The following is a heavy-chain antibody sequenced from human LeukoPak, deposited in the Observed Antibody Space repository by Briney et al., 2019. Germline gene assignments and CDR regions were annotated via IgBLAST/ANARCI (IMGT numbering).Heavy chain of an antibody. J-gene: IGHJ4*02. CDR1: GFTFSSYG. Sequence: GGSLRLSCAASGFTFSSYGMHWVRQAPGKGLERVAFIRYDGSNKYYADSVKGRFTISRDNSKNTLYLQMNSLRAEDTAVYYCAKDQAPQDIVVVPAYWGQGTLVTVSS. CDR2: IRYDGSNK. CDR3: AKDQAPQDIVVVPAY. D-gene: IGHD2-2*01. V-gene: IGHV3-30*02.